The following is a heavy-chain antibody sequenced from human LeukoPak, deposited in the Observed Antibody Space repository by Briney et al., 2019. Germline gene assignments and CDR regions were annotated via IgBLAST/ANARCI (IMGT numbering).Heavy chain of an antibody. CDR1: GFTFSSYW. Sequence: GGSLRLSCAASGFTFSSYWMSWVRQAPGKGLEWVANINQDGSDKFYVDSVKGRFTISRDNAKNSLFLQLNSLRAEDTAVYYCARDDGYVPWAFDYWGQGTLVTVSS. J-gene: IGHJ4*02. V-gene: IGHV3-7*05. CDR2: INQDGSDK. CDR3: ARDDGYVPWAFDY. D-gene: IGHD5-24*01.